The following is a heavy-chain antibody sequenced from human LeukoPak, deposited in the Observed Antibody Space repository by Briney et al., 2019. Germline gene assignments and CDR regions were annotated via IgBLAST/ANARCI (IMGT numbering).Heavy chain of an antibody. V-gene: IGHV3-30*02. Sequence: GGSLRLSCAPSRFTFSSYFMHWVRHAPHKGLEWVASIRYDGSNKYYPDSVKGRFTISRDDSKNTLYLQMNSLRAEDTAVYYCAKDSSGWVVYYDYYMDVWGKGTTVTVSS. CDR2: IRYDGSNK. CDR1: RFTFSSYF. D-gene: IGHD6-19*01. J-gene: IGHJ6*03. CDR3: AKDSSGWVVYYDYYMDV.